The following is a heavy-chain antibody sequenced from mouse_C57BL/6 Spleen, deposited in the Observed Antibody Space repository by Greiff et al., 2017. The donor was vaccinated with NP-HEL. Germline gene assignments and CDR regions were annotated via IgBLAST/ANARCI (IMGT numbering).Heavy chain of an antibody. CDR3: ARDQRTGTLDY. D-gene: IGHD4-1*01. V-gene: IGHV5-4*01. Sequence: EVQLQQSGGGLVKPGGSLKLSCAASGFTFSSYAMSWVRQTPEKRLEWVATISDGGSYTYYPDNVKGRFTISRDNAKNNLYLQMSHLKSEDTAMYYCARDQRTGTLDYWGQGTTLTVSS. J-gene: IGHJ2*01. CDR1: GFTFSSYA. CDR2: ISDGGSYT.